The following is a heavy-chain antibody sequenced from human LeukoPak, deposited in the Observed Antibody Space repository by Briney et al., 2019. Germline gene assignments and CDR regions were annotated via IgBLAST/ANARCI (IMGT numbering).Heavy chain of an antibody. J-gene: IGHJ4*02. V-gene: IGHV3-30-3*01. Sequence: GGSLRLSCAASGFTFSSYAMHWVRQAPGKGLEWVAVISYDGSNKYYADSVKGRFTISRDNSKNTLYLQMNSLRAEDTAVYYCARDPRLSYYDSSGYSVYFDYWGQGTLVTVSS. CDR1: GFTFSSYA. CDR3: ARDPRLSYYDSSGYSVYFDY. D-gene: IGHD3-22*01. CDR2: ISYDGSNK.